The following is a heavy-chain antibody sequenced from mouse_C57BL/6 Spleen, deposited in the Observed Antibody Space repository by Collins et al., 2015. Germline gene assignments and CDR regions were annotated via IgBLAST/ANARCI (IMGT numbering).Heavy chain of an antibody. J-gene: IGHJ1*03. CDR1: GYTFTSYW. Sequence: GTELVKPGASVNLSCKASGYTFTSYWMHWVKQRPGQGLEWIGNINPSNGGADYNEKFKSKATLTVDKSSSTAYMHLSSLTSEDSAVYYCARSTYPHWYFDVWGTGTTVTVSS. D-gene: IGHD5-1*01. CDR2: INPSNGGA. CDR3: ARSTYPHWYFDV. V-gene: IGHV1-53*01.